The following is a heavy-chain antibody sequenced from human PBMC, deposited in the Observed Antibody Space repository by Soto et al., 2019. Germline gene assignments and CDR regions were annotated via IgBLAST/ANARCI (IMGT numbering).Heavy chain of an antibody. CDR3: AKDDGQQWLLSAYFDY. D-gene: IGHD6-19*01. CDR2: ISGSGGST. J-gene: IGHJ4*02. V-gene: IGHV3-23*01. Sequence: GGSLRLSCAGSGFTFSSYAMSWVRQAPGKGLEWVSTISGSGGSTYYADSVKGRFTISRDNSKNTLYLQMNSLRAEDTAVYYCAKDDGQQWLLSAYFDYWGQGTLVTVSS. CDR1: GFTFSSYA.